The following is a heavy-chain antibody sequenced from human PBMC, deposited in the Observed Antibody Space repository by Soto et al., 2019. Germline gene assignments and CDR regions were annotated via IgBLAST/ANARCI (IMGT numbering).Heavy chain of an antibody. J-gene: IGHJ4*02. CDR2: ISGSGGST. CDR1: GFTFSSYA. CDR3: AKVTGSVIVVGLFAFDY. Sequence: GGSLRLSCAASGFTFSSYAMSWVRQAPGKGLEWVSAISGSGGSTYYADSVKGRFTISRDNSKNTLYLQMNSLRAEDTAVYYCAKVTGSVIVVGLFAFDYWGQGTLVTVSS. V-gene: IGHV3-23*01. D-gene: IGHD2-21*01.